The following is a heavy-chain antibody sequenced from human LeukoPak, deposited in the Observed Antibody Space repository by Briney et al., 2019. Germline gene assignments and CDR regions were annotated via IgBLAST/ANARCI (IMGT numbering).Heavy chain of an antibody. J-gene: IGHJ4*02. V-gene: IGHV1-46*01. D-gene: IGHD1-26*01. CDR1: GYTFTGYY. Sequence: GASVKVSCKASGYTFTGYYMHWVRQAPGQGLEWMGIINPSGGSTSYAQKFQGRVTMTRDTSTSTVYMELSSLRSEDTAVYYCARVSGSLPPFDYWGQGTLVTVSS. CDR3: ARVSGSLPPFDY. CDR2: INPSGGST.